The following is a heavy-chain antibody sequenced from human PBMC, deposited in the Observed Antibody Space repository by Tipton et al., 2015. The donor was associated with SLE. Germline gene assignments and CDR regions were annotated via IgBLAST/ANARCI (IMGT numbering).Heavy chain of an antibody. V-gene: IGHV4-34*01. CDR2: INHSGST. CDR3: ARGGQQLYYFDY. J-gene: IGHJ4*02. CDR1: GGSISTNY. D-gene: IGHD6-13*01. Sequence: GLVKPSETLSLTCTVSGGSISTNYWSWIRQPPGKGLEWIGEINHSGSTNYNPSLKSRVTISVDTSKNQFSLKLSSVTAADTAVYYCARGGQQLYYFDYWGQGTLVTVSS.